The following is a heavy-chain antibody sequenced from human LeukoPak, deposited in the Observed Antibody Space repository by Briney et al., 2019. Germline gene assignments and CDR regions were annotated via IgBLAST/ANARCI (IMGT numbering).Heavy chain of an antibody. Sequence: PSETLSLTCAVYGGSFSGYYWSWIRQPPGKGLEWIGEINHSGSTNYNPSLKSRVTISVDTSKNQFSLKLTSVTAADTAVYYCATLGEYYDSSGYYYNWGQGTLVTVSS. D-gene: IGHD3-22*01. CDR2: INHSGST. CDR3: ATLGEYYDSSGYYYN. J-gene: IGHJ4*02. V-gene: IGHV4-34*01. CDR1: GGSFSGYY.